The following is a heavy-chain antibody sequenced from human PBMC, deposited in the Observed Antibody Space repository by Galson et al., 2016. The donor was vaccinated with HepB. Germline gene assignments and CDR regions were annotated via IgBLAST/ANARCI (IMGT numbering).Heavy chain of an antibody. V-gene: IGHV3-15*01. CDR1: GFTFSNTW. CDR3: ATSSRRLYAFDV. CDR2: LKSKTDGGSA. Sequence: SLRLSCAASGFTFSNTWMAWVRQTPGAGLEYVGRLKSKTDGGSADYAAPVKGRFTISRDDSKNKLYLDMNSLIIEDTGVYDCATSSRRLYAFDVWGQGTKLAVSS. D-gene: IGHD1-1*01. J-gene: IGHJ3*01.